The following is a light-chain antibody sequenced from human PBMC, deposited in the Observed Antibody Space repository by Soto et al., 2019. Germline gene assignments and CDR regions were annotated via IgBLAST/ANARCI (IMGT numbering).Light chain of an antibody. CDR2: EVT. CDR3: TSYVGNDIWV. J-gene: IGLJ3*02. CDR1: SSDVGAYKY. V-gene: IGLV2-8*01. Sequence: HSALTQPPSASGSPGQSVTISCTGTSSDVGAYKYVSWYQQYPGKAPKLMIYEVTKRPSGVPDRFSGSKSGNTASLTVSGLQAEDEADYYCTSYVGNDIWVFGGGTTVTVL.